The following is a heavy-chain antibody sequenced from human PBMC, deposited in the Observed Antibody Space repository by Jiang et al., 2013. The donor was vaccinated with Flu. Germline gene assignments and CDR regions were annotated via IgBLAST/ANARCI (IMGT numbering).Heavy chain of an antibody. CDR2: VDPEDGET. J-gene: IGHJ5*02. D-gene: IGHD2-21*02. CDR3: AAGNVVTTGDWFAP. V-gene: IGHV1-69-2*01. Sequence: SGAEVKKPGATVKISCKVSGYTFTDSYIHWVQQAPGKGLEWMGLVDPEDGETIYAEKFQGRVTIIADTSRDTAYMELSSLRSEDTAVYYCAAGNVVTTGDWFAPWGQGT. CDR1: GYTFTDSY.